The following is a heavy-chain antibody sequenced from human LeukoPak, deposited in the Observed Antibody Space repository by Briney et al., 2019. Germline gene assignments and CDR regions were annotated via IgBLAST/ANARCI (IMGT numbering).Heavy chain of an antibody. J-gene: IGHJ4*02. CDR3: TRDRGAYNLYDY. D-gene: IGHD1-1*01. Sequence: PSGGSLGLSCTASGFTFGDYAMSWIRQAPGKGLEWVGFIRSKAYGETADYAASVKGRFTISRDDSKAIAYLQMNSLKTEDTAVYHCTRDRGAYNLYDYWGQGTLVTVSS. CDR1: GFTFGDYA. CDR2: IRSKAYGETA. V-gene: IGHV3-49*03.